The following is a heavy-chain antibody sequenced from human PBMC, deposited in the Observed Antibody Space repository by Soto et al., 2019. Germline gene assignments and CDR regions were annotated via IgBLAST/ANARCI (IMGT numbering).Heavy chain of an antibody. V-gene: IGHV3-30-3*01. Sequence: QVQLVGAGGGVVQPGRSLRLSRAASGFTFSIYAMHWVRQAPGKGLELVAVISWDGARKAYANSAKGRVNLSRDTSKKRLYLHRKRTRVEDTAPYYSSRSDREDTSVVIGARPGEYGMDVWGRGTRVNVSS. J-gene: IGHJ6*02. CDR3: SRSDREDTSVVIGARPGEYGMDV. CDR2: ISWDGARK. D-gene: IGHD2-15*01. CDR1: GFTFSIYA.